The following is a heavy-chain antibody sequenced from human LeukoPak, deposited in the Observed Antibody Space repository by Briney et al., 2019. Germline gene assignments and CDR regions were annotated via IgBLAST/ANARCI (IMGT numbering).Heavy chain of an antibody. J-gene: IGHJ4*02. Sequence: SETLSLTCTVWGGPIKKYYWIWVPQPPGKALEGIGYVFYTWYTHYNPSLKRRVTISVDTSKRQFSLKLRSVTAADTAVYSCARGYMGANFDYWGQGTPVTVSS. CDR2: VFYTWYT. CDR3: ARGYMGANFDY. CDR1: GGPIKKYY. D-gene: IGHD2-2*02. V-gene: IGHV4-59*01.